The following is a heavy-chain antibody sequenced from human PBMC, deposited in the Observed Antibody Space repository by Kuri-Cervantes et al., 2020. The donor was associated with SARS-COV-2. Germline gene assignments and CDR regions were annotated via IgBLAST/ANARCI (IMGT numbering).Heavy chain of an antibody. J-gene: IGHJ5*02. CDR3: ARDRGAFGGWFDP. V-gene: IGHV3-23*01. D-gene: IGHD3-16*01. CDR2: IRSGGAST. Sequence: GGSLRLSCAASGVAFSSHAMSWVRQTPEKGLEWVSAIRSGGASTSYADSVMGRFSISRDDSKNTLYLQMNGLRVEDTAVYFCARDRGAFGGWFDPWGQGTLVTVSS. CDR1: GVAFSSHA.